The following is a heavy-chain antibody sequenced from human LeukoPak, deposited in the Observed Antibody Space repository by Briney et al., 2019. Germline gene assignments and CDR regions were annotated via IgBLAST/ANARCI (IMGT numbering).Heavy chain of an antibody. V-gene: IGHV3-23*01. CDR2: ISGSGVNT. J-gene: IGHJ3*02. CDR1: GYTFSSYS. Sequence: PGGSLRLSCTASGYTFSSYSMTWVRQAPGKGLEWVSAISGSGVNTYYADSVKGRFAASRGNSKNTLYLQMNSLRAEDTAVYYRARGRSGYGPFDAFDIWGQGTWVTVSS. CDR3: ARGRSGYGPFDAFDI. D-gene: IGHD3-22*01.